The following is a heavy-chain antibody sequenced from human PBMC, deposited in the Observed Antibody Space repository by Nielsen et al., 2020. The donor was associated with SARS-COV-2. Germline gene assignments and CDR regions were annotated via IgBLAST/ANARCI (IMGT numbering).Heavy chain of an antibody. CDR3: TRGSYSSTFDY. Sequence: GGSLRLSCAASGFTFSSYWMHWVRQAPGKGLVWVSRINSDGSSTSYADSVKGRFTISRDNAKNTLYLQMNSLKTEDTAVYYCTRGSYSSTFDYWGQGTLVTVSS. J-gene: IGHJ4*02. V-gene: IGHV3-74*01. D-gene: IGHD6-13*01. CDR1: GFTFSSYW. CDR2: INSDGSST.